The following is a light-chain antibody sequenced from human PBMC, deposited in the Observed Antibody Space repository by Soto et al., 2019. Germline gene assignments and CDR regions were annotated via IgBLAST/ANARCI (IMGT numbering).Light chain of an antibody. CDR2: AAS. CDR1: QTISNY. J-gene: IGKJ3*01. CDR3: QQSYSTPLT. V-gene: IGKV1-39*01. Sequence: DIQMTQTPYSLYPSVGDRVTITCRASQTISNYLNWYQQKPGKAPNLLIYAASSLQGGVPSRFSGSGSGTDFTLTISSLQPEDFATYYCQQSYSTPLTFGPGTKVDI.